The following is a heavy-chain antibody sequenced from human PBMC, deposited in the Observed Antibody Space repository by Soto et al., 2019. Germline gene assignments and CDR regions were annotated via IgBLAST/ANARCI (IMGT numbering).Heavy chain of an antibody. V-gene: IGHV4-30-2*01. CDR1: GGSISSGGYS. CDR3: ARVPGP. J-gene: IGHJ5*02. Sequence: SETLSLTCDVSGGSISSGGYSWSWIRQPPGKGLEWIGYIYHSGSTYYNPSLKSRVTISVDRSKNQFSLKLSSVTDADTAVYYCARVPGPWGQGTLVTVSS. CDR2: IYHSGST.